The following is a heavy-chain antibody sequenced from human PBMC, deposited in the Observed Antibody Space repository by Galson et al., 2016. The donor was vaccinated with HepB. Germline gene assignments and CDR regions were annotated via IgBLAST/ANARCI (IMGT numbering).Heavy chain of an antibody. Sequence: SLRHSCAASGFNFYNYGLHWFSQAPGKGLQWEALTSDDGGFQHYAHSVKGRLTISRENSKNTLYLQMNSVRGEDTAVYYCSKNRIVLVSPLPRYFYGMDVWGQGTTVTVSS. D-gene: IGHD1-14*01. J-gene: IGHJ6*02. CDR1: GFNFYNYG. V-gene: IGHV3-30*18. CDR3: SKNRIVLVSPLPRYFYGMDV. CDR2: TSDDGGFQ.